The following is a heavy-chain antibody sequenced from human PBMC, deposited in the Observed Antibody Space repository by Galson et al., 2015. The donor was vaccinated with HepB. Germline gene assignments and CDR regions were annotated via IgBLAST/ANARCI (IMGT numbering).Heavy chain of an antibody. J-gene: IGHJ6*02. D-gene: IGHD3-3*01. V-gene: IGHV3-21*01. Sequence: SLRLSCAASGFTFSSYSMNWVRQAPGKGLEWVSSISSSSSYIYYADSVKGRFTISRGNAKNSLYLQMNSLRAEDTAVYYCARGAYYSNYDFWSGYPYYYYGMDVWGQGTTVTVSS. CDR1: GFTFSSYS. CDR3: ARGAYYSNYDFWSGYPYYYYGMDV. CDR2: ISSSSSYI.